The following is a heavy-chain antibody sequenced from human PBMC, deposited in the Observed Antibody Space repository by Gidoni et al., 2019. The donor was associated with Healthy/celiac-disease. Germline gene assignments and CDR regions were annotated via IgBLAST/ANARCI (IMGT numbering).Heavy chain of an antibody. CDR3: ARPGAYYYDSSGSVYYGMDV. Sequence: EVQLVQSGAEVKKPGESLRISCKGSGYSFTSYWISWVRQMPGKGLEWMGRIDPSDSYTNYSPSFQGHVTISADKSISTAYLQWSSLKASDTAMYYCARPGAYYYDSSGSVYYGMDVWGQGTTVTVSS. CDR1: GYSFTSYW. V-gene: IGHV5-10-1*03. J-gene: IGHJ6*02. D-gene: IGHD3-22*01. CDR2: IDPSDSYT.